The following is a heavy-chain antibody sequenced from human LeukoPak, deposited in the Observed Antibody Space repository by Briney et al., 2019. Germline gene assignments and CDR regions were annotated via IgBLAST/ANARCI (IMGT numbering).Heavy chain of an antibody. CDR2: ISGSATST. V-gene: IGHV3-23*01. D-gene: IGHD3-9*01. J-gene: IGHJ4*02. CDR1: GFTFTTYG. CDR3: ANDFTGPYDF. Sequence: GGSLRLSCAASGFTFTTYGMSWVRQAPGKGLEWVSSISGSATSTYYADSVKGRFTISRDNSKNTLYLQMNSLRAEDTAVYYCANDFTGPYDFWGQGTLVTVSS.